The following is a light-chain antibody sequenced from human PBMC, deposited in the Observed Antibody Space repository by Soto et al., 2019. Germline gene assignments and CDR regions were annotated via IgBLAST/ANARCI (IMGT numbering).Light chain of an antibody. J-gene: IGKJ4*01. Sequence: IVLTQSPGTLSLSPRERATLSCRASQGLASRYLAWYQQKPGQAPRLLIYGGSSRATGIPDRFSGSGSGTDFTLTISRLEPEDSAVYYCQQRSNWAFGGGTKVEIK. CDR2: GGS. V-gene: IGKV3D-20*02. CDR3: QQRSNWA. CDR1: QGLASRY.